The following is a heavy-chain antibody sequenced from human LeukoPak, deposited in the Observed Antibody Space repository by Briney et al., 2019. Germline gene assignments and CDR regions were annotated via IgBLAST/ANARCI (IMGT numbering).Heavy chain of an antibody. J-gene: IGHJ4*02. D-gene: IGHD3-22*01. CDR1: GYTFTCYY. CDR2: INPNSGGT. CDR3: ARDLNHYYDSSGYYTEVY. Sequence: ASVKVSCKASGYTFTCYYMHWVRQAPGQGLEWMGWINPNSGGTNYAQKFQGRVTMTRDTSISTAYMELSRLRSDDTAVYYCARDLNHYYDSSGYYTEVYWGQGTLVTVSS. V-gene: IGHV1-2*02.